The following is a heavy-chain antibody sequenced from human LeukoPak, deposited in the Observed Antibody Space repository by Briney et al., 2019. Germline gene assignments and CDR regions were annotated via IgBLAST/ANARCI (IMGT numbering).Heavy chain of an antibody. CDR3: AKGGLGTKLAGAFDI. CDR2: ISGSGGST. V-gene: IGHV3-23*01. J-gene: IGHJ3*02. Sequence: GGSLRLSCGASGFIFSSYAMSWVRQAPGKGLEWVSTISGSGGSTYFADSMKGRFTISRDNSKNTLYLQMNSLRAEDTAVYYCAKGGLGTKLAGAFDIWAKGQWSPSLQ. CDR1: GFIFSSYA. D-gene: IGHD7-27*01.